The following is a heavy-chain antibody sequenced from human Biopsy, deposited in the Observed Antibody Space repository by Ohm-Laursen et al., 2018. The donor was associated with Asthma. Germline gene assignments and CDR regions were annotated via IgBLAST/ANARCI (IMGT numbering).Heavy chain of an antibody. CDR1: GFTVSTNG. D-gene: IGHD3-22*01. Sequence: SLRLSCAASGFTVSTNGMSWVRQPPGKGLEWVSVIYSGGTSHTADSVRGRFTISRDYSKNTLYPQMHSLRAEDTAVYYCARGDSSNWSHYYFDYWGQGTLVTVSS. CDR3: ARGDSSNWSHYYFDY. V-gene: IGHV3-53*01. J-gene: IGHJ4*02. CDR2: IYSGGTS.